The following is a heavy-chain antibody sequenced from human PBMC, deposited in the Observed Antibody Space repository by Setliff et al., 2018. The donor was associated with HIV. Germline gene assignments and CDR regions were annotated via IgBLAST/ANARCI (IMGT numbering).Heavy chain of an antibody. CDR2: IYYSGST. D-gene: IGHD3-3*01. CDR1: GGSISSSSYY. CDR3: ARLYYDFWSGYYSFGREHAFDI. Sequence: SETLSLTCTVSGGSISSSSYYWGWIRQPPGKGLEWIGSIYYSGSTYYNPSLKSRVTISVDTSKNQFSLKLSSVTAADTAVYYCARLYYDFWSGYYSFGREHAFDILGQGTMVTVSS. V-gene: IGHV4-39*01. J-gene: IGHJ3*02.